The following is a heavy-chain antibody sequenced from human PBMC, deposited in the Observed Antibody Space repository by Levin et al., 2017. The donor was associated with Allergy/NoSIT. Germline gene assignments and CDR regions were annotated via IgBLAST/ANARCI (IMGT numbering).Heavy chain of an antibody. V-gene: IGHV4-4*07. Sequence: SETLSLTCTVSGGSINNNFWSWIRQPAGKGLQWIGRTDHRGNTNYNPSLKSRVTVSVDTSENHFSLKLSSVTAADTAVYYCVRDGAKGRAGDAFDIWSQGTMVTVSA. J-gene: IGHJ3*02. CDR3: VRDGAKGRAGDAFDI. CDR2: TDHRGNT. D-gene: IGHD3-10*01. CDR1: GGSINNNF.